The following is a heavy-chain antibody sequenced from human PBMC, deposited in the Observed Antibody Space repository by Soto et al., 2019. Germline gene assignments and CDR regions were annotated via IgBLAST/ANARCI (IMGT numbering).Heavy chain of an antibody. CDR2: IYYSGST. CDR1: GGSISSYY. Sequence: SETLSLTCTVSGGSISSYYWSWIRQPPGKGLEWIGYIYYSGSTNYNPSLQSRVTISVDTSKNQFSLKLSSVTAADTAVYYCARALVDPAWFGELNWFDPWGQGTLVTVSS. CDR3: ARALVDPAWFGELNWFDP. D-gene: IGHD3-10*01. V-gene: IGHV4-59*01. J-gene: IGHJ5*02.